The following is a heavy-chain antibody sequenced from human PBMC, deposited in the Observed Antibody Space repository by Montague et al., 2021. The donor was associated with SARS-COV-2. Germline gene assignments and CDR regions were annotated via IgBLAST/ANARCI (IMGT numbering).Heavy chain of an antibody. CDR3: ARHLNYRDYGGDDY. V-gene: IGHV4-39*01. Sequence: SETLSLTCSSTDGSTSSPRYFSCWIPPPPGTGLGCIVSIYYREGTYSTSSLKSRGTISVDTSKNQFSLKLSSVTAADTAVYYCARHLNYRDYGGDDYWG. J-gene: IGHJ4*01. D-gene: IGHD4-17*01. CDR1: DGSTSSPRYF. CDR2: IYYREGT.